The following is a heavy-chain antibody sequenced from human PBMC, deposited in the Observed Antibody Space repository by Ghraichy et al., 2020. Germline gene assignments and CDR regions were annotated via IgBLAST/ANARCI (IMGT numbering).Heavy chain of an antibody. D-gene: IGHD6-19*01. V-gene: IGHV3-30*18. CDR2: ISYDGSNK. J-gene: IGHJ3*02. CDR1: GFTFSSYG. Sequence: GGSLRLSCAASGFTFSSYGMHWVRQAPGKGLEWVAVISYDGSNKYYADSVKGRFTISRDNSKNTLYLQMNSLRAEDTAVYYWAKGWSAVAKDAFDIWGQGTMVTVSS. CDR3: AKGWSAVAKDAFDI.